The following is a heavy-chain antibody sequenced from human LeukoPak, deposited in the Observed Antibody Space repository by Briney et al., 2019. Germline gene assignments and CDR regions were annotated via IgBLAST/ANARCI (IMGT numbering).Heavy chain of an antibody. J-gene: IGHJ4*02. D-gene: IGHD3-16*01. CDR2: INPSGGST. CDR1: GYTFTSYY. V-gene: IGHV1-46*01. Sequence: GASVKVSCKASGYTFTSYYMHWVRQAPGQGLEWMGIINPSGGSTSYAQKLQGRVTMTTDTSTSTAYMELRSLRSDDTAVYYCARATYYVDYWGQGTLVTVSS. CDR3: ARATYYVDY.